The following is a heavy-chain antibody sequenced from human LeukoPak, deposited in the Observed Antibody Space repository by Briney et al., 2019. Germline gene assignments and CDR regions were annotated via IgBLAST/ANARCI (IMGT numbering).Heavy chain of an antibody. CDR3: ARGRFLEWSVDY. CDR2: IWYDGSNK. Sequence: GGSLRLSCAASGFTFSSYGMHWVRQAPGKGLEWVAVIWYDGSNKYYADSVKGRFTISRDNSKNTLYLQMNSLRAEDTAVYYCARGRFLEWSVDYWGQGTLVTVSS. J-gene: IGHJ4*02. D-gene: IGHD3-3*01. CDR1: GFTFSSYG. V-gene: IGHV3-33*01.